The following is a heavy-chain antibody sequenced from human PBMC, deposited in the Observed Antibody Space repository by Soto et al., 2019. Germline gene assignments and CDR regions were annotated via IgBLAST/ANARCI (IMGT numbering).Heavy chain of an antibody. J-gene: IGHJ6*02. V-gene: IGHV4-59*01. CDR3: ARDRPVGNYYYGMDV. Sequence: SETLALTCTVSGGSSSRDYLSCILQPPGKGLEWIGYIYYSGSTNYNPSLKSRVTISVDTSKRQFSLKLSSVTAADTAVYYCARDRPVGNYYYGMDVWGQGTTVTVSS. CDR1: GGSSSRDY. CDR2: IYYSGST.